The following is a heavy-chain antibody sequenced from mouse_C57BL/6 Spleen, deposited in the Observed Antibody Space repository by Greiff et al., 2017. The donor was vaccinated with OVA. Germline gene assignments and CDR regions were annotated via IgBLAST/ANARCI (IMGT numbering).Heavy chain of an antibody. CDR2: ISYDGSN. Sequence: EVHLVESGPGLVKPSQSLSLTCSVTGYSITSGYYWNWIRQFPGNKLEWMGYISYDGSNNYNPSLKNRISITRDTSKNQFFLKLNSVTTEDTATYYCARCITTVVAPYYAMDYWGQGTSVTVSS. CDR1: GYSITSGYY. J-gene: IGHJ4*01. V-gene: IGHV3-6*01. CDR3: ARCITTVVAPYYAMDY. D-gene: IGHD1-1*01.